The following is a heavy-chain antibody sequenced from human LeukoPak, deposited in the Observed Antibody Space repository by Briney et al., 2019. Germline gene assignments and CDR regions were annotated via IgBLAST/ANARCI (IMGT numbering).Heavy chain of an antibody. J-gene: IGHJ4*02. D-gene: IGHD3-22*01. CDR2: ISSSGGII. CDR3: VRGGGRGDYNERYYFDY. Sequence: GGSLRLSCAASGLSFSSYEMSWVRQAPGKGLEWVSYISSSGGIIFYSDSVKGRFTISRDNAKNSLHLQMNSLRAEDTAVYYCVRGGGRGDYNERYYFDYWGQGTLVTVSS. V-gene: IGHV3-48*03. CDR1: GLSFSSYE.